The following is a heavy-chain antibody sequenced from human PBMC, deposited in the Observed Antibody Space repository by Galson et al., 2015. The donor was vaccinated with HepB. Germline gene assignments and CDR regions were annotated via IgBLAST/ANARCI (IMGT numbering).Heavy chain of an antibody. Sequence: SLRLSCAASGFTFGDYAMSWFCQAPGKGLEWVGSIRSKGYGGTTEYAASVKGRFTISRDDSKSIAYLRMNSLKIEDTAVYYCTRDRKGGYGPFDYWGQGTLVTVSS. CDR3: TRDRKGGYGPFDY. D-gene: IGHD5-12*01. J-gene: IGHJ4*02. CDR1: GFTFGDYA. V-gene: IGHV3-49*03. CDR2: IRSKGYGGTT.